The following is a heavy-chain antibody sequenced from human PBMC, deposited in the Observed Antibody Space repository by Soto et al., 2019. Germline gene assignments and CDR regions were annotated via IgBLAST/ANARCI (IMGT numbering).Heavy chain of an antibody. D-gene: IGHD2-2*01. CDR3: VADRRCTSANCYPSWGLDV. CDR1: GYTFTSYY. J-gene: IGHJ6*02. Sequence: GASVKFSCKASGYTFTSYYMHWVRQAPGQGLEWMGIINPSGGSTSYAQKFQGRVTMTRDMSTSTAYMELNSLRSDDTAVYYCVADRRCTSANCYPSWGLDVWGQGTTVTVS. V-gene: IGHV1-46*01. CDR2: INPSGGST.